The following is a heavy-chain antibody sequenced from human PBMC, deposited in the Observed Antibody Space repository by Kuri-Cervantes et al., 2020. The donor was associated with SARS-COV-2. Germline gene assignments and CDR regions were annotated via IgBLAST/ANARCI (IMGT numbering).Heavy chain of an antibody. V-gene: IGHV4-34*01. J-gene: IGHJ4*02. CDR2: IKHSGST. CDR3: ARGVPGF. Sequence: SETLSLTCAVYGGSFNDYWWSWVRQPPGTGLEWIGDIKHSGSTNYNPSLKSRVTISVDTSKNQFSLKPTSVTAADTAVYYCARGVPGFWGPGTLVTVSS. CDR1: GGSFNDYW.